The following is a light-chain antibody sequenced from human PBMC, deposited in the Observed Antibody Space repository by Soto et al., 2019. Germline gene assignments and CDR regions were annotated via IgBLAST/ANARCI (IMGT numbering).Light chain of an antibody. J-gene: IGKJ1*01. CDR3: QQCDSYPWT. Sequence: GDRVTITCRASQRIDNWLAWYQHKPGKAPNLLIYDASTLERGIPSRFSGSGSGTEFTLTISSLQPDDFATYYCQQCDSYPWTFGQGTKVEIK. CDR2: DAS. V-gene: IGKV1-5*01. CDR1: QRIDNW.